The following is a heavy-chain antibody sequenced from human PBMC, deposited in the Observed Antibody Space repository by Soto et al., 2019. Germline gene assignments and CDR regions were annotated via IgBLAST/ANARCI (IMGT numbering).Heavy chain of an antibody. CDR3: TRDRLYYRADYYYMDV. CDR2: IRSKAYGGKT. V-gene: IGHV3-49*03. D-gene: IGHD2-8*01. J-gene: IGHJ6*03. CDR1: GFTFGDYA. Sequence: GGSLRLSCTASGFTFGDYAMSWFRQAPGKGLEWVGFIRSKAYGGKTEYAASVKGRFTISRDDSKSIAYLQMNSLKTEDTAVYYCTRDRLYYRADYYYMDVWGKGTTVTVSS.